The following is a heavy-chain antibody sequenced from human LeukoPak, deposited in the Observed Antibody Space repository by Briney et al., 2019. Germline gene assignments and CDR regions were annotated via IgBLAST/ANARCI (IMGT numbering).Heavy chain of an antibody. CDR2: INPSGGST. CDR1: GYTFTSYY. CDR3: AKRGVVIRVILVGFHKEAYYFDS. V-gene: IGHV1-46*01. J-gene: IGHJ4*02. D-gene: IGHD3-22*01. Sequence: ASVKVSCKASGYTFTSYYMHWVRQAPGQGLEWMGIINPSGGSTSYAQKFQGRVTMTRDTSTSTVYMELNSLRAEDTAVYFCAKRGVVIRVILVGFHKEAYYFDSWGQGALVTVSS.